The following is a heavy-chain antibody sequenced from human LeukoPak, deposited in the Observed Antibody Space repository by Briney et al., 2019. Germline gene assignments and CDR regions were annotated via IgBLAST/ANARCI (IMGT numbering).Heavy chain of an antibody. CDR2: IYYSGSA. CDR1: GGSISSYY. D-gene: IGHD6-13*01. J-gene: IGHJ4*02. V-gene: IGHV4-59*08. Sequence: SETLSLTCTVSGGSISSYYWSWIRQPPGNGLEWIGYIYYSGSANYNPSLKSRVTILVDTSKNQFSLKLSSVTAADTAVYYCARVSSRSRGTCFDYWGQGTLVTVSS. CDR3: ARVSSRSRGTCFDY.